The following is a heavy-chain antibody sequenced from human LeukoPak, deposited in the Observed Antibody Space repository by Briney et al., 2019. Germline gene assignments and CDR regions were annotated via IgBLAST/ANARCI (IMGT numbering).Heavy chain of an antibody. D-gene: IGHD6-13*01. Sequence: PGGSLRHSCAVSGFSFSDYWMSWVRQAPGKGLEWVANIKQDGSETNYVDSVRGRFTISRDNAKNSLYLQMNSLRAEDTALYYCAKDLAAAGRDAFDIWGQGTMVTVSS. CDR2: IKQDGSET. CDR1: GFSFSDYW. J-gene: IGHJ3*02. V-gene: IGHV3-7*03. CDR3: AKDLAAAGRDAFDI.